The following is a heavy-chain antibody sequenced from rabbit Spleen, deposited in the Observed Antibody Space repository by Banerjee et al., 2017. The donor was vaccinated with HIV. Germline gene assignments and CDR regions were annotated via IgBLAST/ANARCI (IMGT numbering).Heavy chain of an antibody. CDR2: IWGGANGAT. CDR3: ARGVVGNGNYIHDIAL. D-gene: IGHD5-1*01. J-gene: IGHJ6*01. Sequence: QSLEESGGDLVKPGASLTLTCTASGFSFTNRDWMCWVRQAPGKGLEWIACIWGGANGATYYASWAKGRFTISKTSPTTVTLQMTSLTAADTATYFCARGVVGNGNYIHDIALWGPGTLVTVS. V-gene: IGHV1S40*01. CDR1: GFSFTNRDW.